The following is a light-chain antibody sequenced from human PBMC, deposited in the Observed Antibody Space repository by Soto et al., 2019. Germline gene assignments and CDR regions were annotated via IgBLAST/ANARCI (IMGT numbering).Light chain of an antibody. CDR3: QQTHGVPLF. J-gene: IGKJ3*01. Sequence: IQMTQSPSSVSASVGDRVTMTCRASQGVGGWLAWYQQKPGKVPKLLIYAKSSLHSGVPSRFSGSGSGTDYTLSIRSLQPEDFATYYCQQTHGVPLFIGRGTKGDIK. CDR1: QGVGGW. V-gene: IGKV1-12*01. CDR2: AKS.